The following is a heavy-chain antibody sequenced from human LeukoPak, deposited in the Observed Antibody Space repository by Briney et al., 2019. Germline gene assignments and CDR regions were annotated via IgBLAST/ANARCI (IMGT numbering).Heavy chain of an antibody. V-gene: IGHV4-34*01. J-gene: IGHJ5*02. Sequence: PSETLSLTCAVYGGSFSGYYWSWIRQPPGKGLEWIGEINHSGSTNYNPSLKSRVTISVDTSENQFSLKLSSVTAADTAVYYCARGQDSWYRYNWFDPWGQGTLVTVSS. CDR3: ARGQDSWYRYNWFDP. CDR1: GGSFSGYY. CDR2: INHSGST. D-gene: IGHD6-13*01.